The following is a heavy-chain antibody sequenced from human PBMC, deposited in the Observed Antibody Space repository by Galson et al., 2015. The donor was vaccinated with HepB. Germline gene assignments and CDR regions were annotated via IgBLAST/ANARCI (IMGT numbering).Heavy chain of an antibody. J-gene: IGHJ3*02. V-gene: IGHV4-59*01. D-gene: IGHD6-19*01. CDR2: IYYSGST. Sequence: ETLSLTCTVSGGSISSYYWSWIRQPPGKGLEWIGYIYYSGSTNYNPSLKSRVTISVDTSKNQFSLKLSSVTAADTAVYYCARIIAVALNDAFDIWGQGTMVTVSS. CDR3: ARIIAVALNDAFDI. CDR1: GGSISSYY.